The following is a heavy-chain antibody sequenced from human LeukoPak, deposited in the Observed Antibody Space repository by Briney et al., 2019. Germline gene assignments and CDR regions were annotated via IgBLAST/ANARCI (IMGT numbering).Heavy chain of an antibody. CDR2: IHSSGST. Sequence: GGSLRLSCAASGFTVSGNYMSWVRQAPGKGLEWVSVIHSSGSTYYADSVKGRFTISRDNSKNTLYLQMNSLRAEDTAVYYCAKGLYCSSTSCYINHNWFDPWGQGTLVTVSS. CDR3: AKGLYCSSTSCYINHNWFDP. CDR1: GFTVSGNY. J-gene: IGHJ5*02. V-gene: IGHV3-66*03. D-gene: IGHD2-2*01.